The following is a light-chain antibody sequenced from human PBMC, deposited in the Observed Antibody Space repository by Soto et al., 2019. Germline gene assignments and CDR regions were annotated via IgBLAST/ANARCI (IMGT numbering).Light chain of an antibody. CDR1: SSNIGAGYD. Sequence: QSVLTQPPSVSGAPGQRVTISCTGSSSNIGAGYDVHWYQQLPGTAPKLLIYGNSNRPSGVPDRFSGSKSGISASLAITGLQAEDEADYYCQSYDSSLSGWVFGGGTKLTV. CDR3: QSYDSSLSGWV. V-gene: IGLV1-40*01. CDR2: GNS. J-gene: IGLJ3*02.